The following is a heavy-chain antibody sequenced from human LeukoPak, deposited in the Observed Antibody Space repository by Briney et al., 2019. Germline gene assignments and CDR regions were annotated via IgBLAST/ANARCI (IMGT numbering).Heavy chain of an antibody. CDR2: VSTGSNYI. CDR1: GFTLSSYS. V-gene: IGHV3-21*01. J-gene: IGHJ4*02. CDR3: ARGIQLWSPFDY. Sequence: GGSLRLSCTASGFTLSSYSLNWVRQAPGKGLEWVSSVSTGSNYIYYADSVKGRFTISRDNDKNSLYLQMNSLGAEDTAVYYCARGIQLWSPFDYWGQGTLVTVSS. D-gene: IGHD5-18*01.